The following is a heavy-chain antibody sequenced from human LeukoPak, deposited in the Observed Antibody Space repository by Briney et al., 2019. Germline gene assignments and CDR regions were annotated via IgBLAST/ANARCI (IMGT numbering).Heavy chain of an antibody. Sequence: GGSLRLSCAASGFTFTIYAMSWVRQAPGKGPEWVSAISGSGGSTYYADSVKGRFTISRDNSKNTLYLQMNSLRAEDTAVYYCAKDDTVHDTSGFDYWGQGTLVTVSS. J-gene: IGHJ4*02. CDR2: ISGSGGST. CDR3: AKDDTVHDTSGFDY. V-gene: IGHV3-23*01. CDR1: GFTFTIYA. D-gene: IGHD3-22*01.